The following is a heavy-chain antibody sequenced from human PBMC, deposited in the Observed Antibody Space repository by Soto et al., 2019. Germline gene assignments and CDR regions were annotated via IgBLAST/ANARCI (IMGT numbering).Heavy chain of an antibody. J-gene: IGHJ6*02. D-gene: IGHD6-19*01. CDR1: GFTFSSYA. V-gene: IGHV3-30-3*01. CDR2: ISYDGSNK. Sequence: XGALRLSCAASGFTFSSYAMHWVRQAPGKGLEWVAVISYDGSNKYYADSVKGRFTISRDNSKNTLYLQMNSLGAEDKAVYYCARDDSSGWYSSENYYYYGMDVWGQGTTVTVSS. CDR3: ARDDSSGWYSSENYYYYGMDV.